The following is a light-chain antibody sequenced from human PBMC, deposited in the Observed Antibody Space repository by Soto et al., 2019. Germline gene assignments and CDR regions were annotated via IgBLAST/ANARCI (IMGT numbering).Light chain of an antibody. V-gene: IGLV2-14*01. CDR1: SGDIGRYNY. Sequence: QSVLTKPASVSGSPGQSITISCTGTSGDIGRYNYVSWYQQHPGEAPKLFIYNVNNRPSGVSNRFSGSKSGNTASLTISGLQAEDEANYYCASYAITTTAGVVVGGGTKLTVL. CDR3: ASYAITTTAGVV. J-gene: IGLJ3*02. CDR2: NVN.